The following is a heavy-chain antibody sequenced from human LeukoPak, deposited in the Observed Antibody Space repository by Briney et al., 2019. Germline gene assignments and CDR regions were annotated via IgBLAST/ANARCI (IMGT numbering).Heavy chain of an antibody. J-gene: IGHJ4*02. D-gene: IGHD5-12*01. Sequence: SQTLSLTCTVSGGSISCGGYYWSWIRQHPGKGLEWIGYIYYSGSTYYNPSLKSRVTISVDTSKNQFSLKLSSVTAADTAVYYCARGGSGYDVDYWGQGTLVTVSS. V-gene: IGHV4-31*03. CDR3: ARGGSGYDVDY. CDR2: IYYSGST. CDR1: GGSISCGGYY.